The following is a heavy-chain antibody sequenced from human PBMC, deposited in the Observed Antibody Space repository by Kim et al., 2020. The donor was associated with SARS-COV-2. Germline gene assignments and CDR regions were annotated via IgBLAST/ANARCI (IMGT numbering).Heavy chain of an antibody. CDR1: GLTFSDSA. CDR2: IRSKSNSYET. J-gene: IGHJ3*02. V-gene: IGHV3-73*01. Sequence: GGSLRLSCTASGLTFSDSAMHWVRQASGKGLEWVGRIRSKSNSYETAYAASVKGRFTISRDDSKNTAYLQMNSLKTEDKVLYYCTRGPPYSESYWDAFDIWGQGTMVTVSP. CDR3: TRGPPYSESYWDAFDI. D-gene: IGHD1-26*01.